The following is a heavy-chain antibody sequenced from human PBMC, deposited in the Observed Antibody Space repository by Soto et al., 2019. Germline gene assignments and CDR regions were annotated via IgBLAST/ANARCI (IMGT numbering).Heavy chain of an antibody. D-gene: IGHD6-13*01. CDR3: ARSIYSSSSFRNYYYYGMDV. Sequence: VQLVQSGAEVKKPGSSVKVSCKASGGTFSSYAISWVRQAPGQGLEWMGGIIPIFGTANYAQKFQGRVTITADESTSTAYMELSSLRSEDTAVYYCARSIYSSSSFRNYYYYGMDVWGQGTTVTVSS. CDR2: IIPIFGTA. J-gene: IGHJ6*02. V-gene: IGHV1-69*01. CDR1: GGTFSSYA.